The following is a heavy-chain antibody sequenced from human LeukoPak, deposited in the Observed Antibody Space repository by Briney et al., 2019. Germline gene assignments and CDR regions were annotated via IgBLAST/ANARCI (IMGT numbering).Heavy chain of an antibody. V-gene: IGHV1-18*04. J-gene: IGHJ1*01. CDR3: AREAGDYVWGSYRYGPEYFQH. D-gene: IGHD3-16*02. CDR1: GYTFTTYG. Sequence: ASAKVSCKASGYTFTTYGISWVRQAPGQGREWMGWISAYNGNTNYAQKLQGRVTMTTDTSTSTAYMELRSLRSDDTAVYYCAREAGDYVWGSYRYGPEYFQHWGQGTLVTVSS. CDR2: ISAYNGNT.